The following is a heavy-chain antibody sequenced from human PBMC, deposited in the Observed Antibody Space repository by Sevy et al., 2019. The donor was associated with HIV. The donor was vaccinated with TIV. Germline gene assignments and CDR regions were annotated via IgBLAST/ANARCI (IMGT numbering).Heavy chain of an antibody. CDR3: AGQGTYYYGSGSYGGYDY. CDR2: IYPGDSDT. D-gene: IGHD3-10*01. CDR1: GYSFTSYW. J-gene: IGHJ4*02. V-gene: IGHV5-51*01. Sequence: GESLKISCKGSGYSFTSYWIGWVRQMPGKGLEWMGIIYPGDSDTRYSPSFQGQVTISADKSISTAYLQWSSLKASDTAMYYCAGQGTYYYGSGSYGGYDYWGQGTLVTVSS.